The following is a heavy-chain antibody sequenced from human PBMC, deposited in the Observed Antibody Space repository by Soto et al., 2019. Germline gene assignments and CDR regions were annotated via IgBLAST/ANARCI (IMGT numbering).Heavy chain of an antibody. CDR2: IGWNSVNR. D-gene: IGHD3-10*01. Sequence: DVHLVESGGGLVQPGRSLRLSCGASGFSFDDYAMHWVRQAPRKGLEWVASIGWNSVNRDYADSVKGRFTTSRDNAKNSLYLQMNSLRAEDTALYYCAKDVSGWSAGESPFPVDHWGQGTLVTVSS. V-gene: IGHV3-9*01. CDR3: AKDVSGWSAGESPFPVDH. CDR1: GFSFDDYA. J-gene: IGHJ4*02.